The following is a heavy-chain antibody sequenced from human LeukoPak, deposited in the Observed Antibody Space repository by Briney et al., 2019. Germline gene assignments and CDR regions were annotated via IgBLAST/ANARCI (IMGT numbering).Heavy chain of an antibody. D-gene: IGHD3-22*01. J-gene: IGHJ4*02. CDR3: AKDVGDSVGYNYFDS. V-gene: IGHV3-43*01. Sequence: GGSLRLSCAASGFTFDDYTMHWVRQAPGKGLEWVSLISWHGSTTKYADSVKGRFTISRDNLKNSLSLQMNSLGPEDTALYYCAKDVGDSVGYNYFDSWGQGTLVTVSS. CDR2: ISWHGSTT. CDR1: GFTFDDYT.